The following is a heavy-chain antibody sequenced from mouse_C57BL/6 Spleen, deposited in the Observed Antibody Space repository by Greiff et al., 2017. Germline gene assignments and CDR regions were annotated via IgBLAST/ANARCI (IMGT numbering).Heavy chain of an antibody. CDR3: ARGGTTVVATSYWYFDV. Sequence: EVKLMESGGGLVKPGGSLTLSCAASGFTFSSYAMSWVRQTPEKRLEWVATISDGGSYTYYPDNVKGRITIARDDAKNHLYLEMSHLKSEDTAMYDCARGGTTVVATSYWYFDVWGTGTTVTVSS. J-gene: IGHJ1*03. D-gene: IGHD1-1*01. V-gene: IGHV5-4*03. CDR2: ISDGGSYT. CDR1: GFTFSSYA.